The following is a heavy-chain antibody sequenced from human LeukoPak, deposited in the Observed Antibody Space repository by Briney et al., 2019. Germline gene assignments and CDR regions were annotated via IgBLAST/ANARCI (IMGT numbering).Heavy chain of an antibody. CDR2: INQNGGVK. V-gene: IGHV3-7*01. D-gene: IGHD6-25*01. Sequence: GGSLRLSCAASGFRFSTFWMSRVRQAPGKGLDWVANINQNGGVKHYVDSVKGRFTISRDNAKNSLFLQMTSLRADDTAIYYCATSDDAAGTSWGQGTLVTVSS. J-gene: IGHJ5*02. CDR1: GFRFSTFW. CDR3: ATSDDAAGTS.